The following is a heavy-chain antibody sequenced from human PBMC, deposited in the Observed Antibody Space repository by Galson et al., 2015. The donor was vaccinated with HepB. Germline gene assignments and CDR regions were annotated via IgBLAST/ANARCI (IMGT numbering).Heavy chain of an antibody. CDR2: ISYDGSNK. Sequence: SLRLSCAASGFTFSSYAMHWVRQAPGKGLEWVAVISYDGSNKYYADSVKGRFTISRDNSKNTLYLQMNSLRAEDTAVYYCAREQWNDFWSGYYPDYWGQGTLVAVSS. CDR1: GFTFSSYA. CDR3: AREQWNDFWSGYYPDY. J-gene: IGHJ4*02. D-gene: IGHD3-3*01. V-gene: IGHV3-30-3*01.